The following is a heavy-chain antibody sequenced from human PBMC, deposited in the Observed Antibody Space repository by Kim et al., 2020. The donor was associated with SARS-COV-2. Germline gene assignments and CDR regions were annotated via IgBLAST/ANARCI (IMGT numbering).Heavy chain of an antibody. J-gene: IGHJ1*01. V-gene: IGHV1-3*01. D-gene: IGHD3-22*01. CDR3: ARNFDSAGREYFQY. CDR2: INAGNDKT. Sequence: ASVKVSCKASGYTFSSYTLHWVRQAPGQRLEWLGWINAGNDKTKYSQNFQGRVTFTRDTSASTAYMELSSLRSEDKAVYYCARNFDSAGREYFQYWVQG. CDR1: GYTFSSYT.